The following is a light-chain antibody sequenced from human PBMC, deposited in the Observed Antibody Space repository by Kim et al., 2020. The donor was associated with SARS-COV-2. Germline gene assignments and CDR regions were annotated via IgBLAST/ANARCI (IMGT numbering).Light chain of an antibody. CDR1: QSVN. Sequence: EVVMTQSPVTLSVSPGERATLSCRASQSVNIAWYQQKPGQAPRLLLYAASTRAAGIPARFSGGGSGTEFTLTISSLQSEDFAVYYCQQYNNWPPTFGQGTKVDIK. CDR2: AAS. J-gene: IGKJ1*01. V-gene: IGKV3-15*01. CDR3: QQYNNWPPT.